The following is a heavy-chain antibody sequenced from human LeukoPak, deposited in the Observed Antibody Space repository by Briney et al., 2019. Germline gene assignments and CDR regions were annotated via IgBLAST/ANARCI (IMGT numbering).Heavy chain of an antibody. V-gene: IGHV1-2*02. CDR1: GYTFSGYY. Sequence: ASVKVSCKASGYTFSGYYIHWVRQAPGQGLEWMGWINPNSGDTNYAQKFQGRVTMTRDTSTSTVYMELSSLRSEDTAVYYCARAYLSYYYDSSGYDCWFDPWGQGTLVTVSS. D-gene: IGHD3-22*01. CDR2: INPNSGDT. CDR3: ARAYLSYYYDSSGYDCWFDP. J-gene: IGHJ5*02.